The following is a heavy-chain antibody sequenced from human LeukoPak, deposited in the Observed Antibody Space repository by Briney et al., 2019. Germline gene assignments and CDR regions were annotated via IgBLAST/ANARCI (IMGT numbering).Heavy chain of an antibody. V-gene: IGHV3-11*04. CDR1: GFTFSDYY. CDR2: ISSSGSTI. D-gene: IGHD3-10*02. Sequence: GRSLRLSCAVSGFTFSDYYMNWIRQAPGKGLEWVSYISSSGSTIYYADSVKGRFTISRDNAKNSLYLQMNSLRAEDTAVYYCAELGITMIGGVWGKGTTVTISS. J-gene: IGHJ6*04. CDR3: AELGITMIGGV.